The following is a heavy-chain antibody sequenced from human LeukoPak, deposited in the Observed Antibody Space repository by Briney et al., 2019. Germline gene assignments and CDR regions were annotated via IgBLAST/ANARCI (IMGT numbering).Heavy chain of an antibody. CDR3: AKDDGSWHFFDS. D-gene: IGHD6-13*01. Sequence: PGGSLRLSCAASGFTFSTHGMHWVRQAPGKGLEWVAFIQYDGSNKYYADSVKGRFTISRDNSKNMLSVQMSSLGPEDTAVYYCAKDDGSWHFFDSWGQGTLVTVSS. J-gene: IGHJ4*02. CDR1: GFTFSTHG. CDR2: IQYDGSNK. V-gene: IGHV3-30*02.